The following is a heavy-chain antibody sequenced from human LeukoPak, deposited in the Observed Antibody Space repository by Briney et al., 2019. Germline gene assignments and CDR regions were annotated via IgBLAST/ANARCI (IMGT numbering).Heavy chain of an antibody. CDR1: GYTFTICG. CDR3: ARGIIGYYFDY. CDR2: ISAYGNT. Sequence: ASVKVSCKTSGYTFTICGISWVRQAPGQGVEWMGLISAYGNTNYAQNLQGRVTMTTDTSTSTAYMELRSLRSDDTAVYSCARGIIGYYFDYWGQGTLVTVSS. J-gene: IGHJ4*02. D-gene: IGHD2-15*01. V-gene: IGHV1-18*01.